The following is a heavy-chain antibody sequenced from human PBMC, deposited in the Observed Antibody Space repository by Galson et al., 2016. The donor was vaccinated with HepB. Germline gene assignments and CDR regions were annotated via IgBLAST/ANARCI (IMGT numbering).Heavy chain of an antibody. J-gene: IGHJ4*02. CDR1: GDSISSINW. V-gene: IGHV4-4*02. CDR3: ARDRANGDDHDGIYFEA. Sequence: ETLSLTCAVSGDSISSINWWSWVRQPPGEGLEWIGQVYHAGATIFNPSLRSRLTMSVDKSKNQFSLDLSSATAADTAMYYCARDRANGDDHDGIYFEAWGQGILVTVSS. CDR2: VYHAGAT. D-gene: IGHD3-9*01.